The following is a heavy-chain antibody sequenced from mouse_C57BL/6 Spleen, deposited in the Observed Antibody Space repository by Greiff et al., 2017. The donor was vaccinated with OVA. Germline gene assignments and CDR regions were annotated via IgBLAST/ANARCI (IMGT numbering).Heavy chain of an antibody. D-gene: IGHD1-1*01. CDR2: INPGSGGN. Sequence: QVQLQQSGAELVRPGTSVKVSCKASGYAFTNYLLEWVKQRPGQGLEWIGVINPGSGGNNYNEKLTGKATLTADKSSSTAYMQLSILTYEDSAVDSCARIGYYRSSYVGYFDVWGTGTTVTVSA. J-gene: IGHJ1*03. V-gene: IGHV1-54*01. CDR1: GYAFTNYL. CDR3: ARIGYYRSSYVGYFDV.